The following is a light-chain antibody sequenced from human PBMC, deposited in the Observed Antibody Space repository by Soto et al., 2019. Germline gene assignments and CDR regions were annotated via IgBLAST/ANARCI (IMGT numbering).Light chain of an antibody. CDR1: QTISSW. J-gene: IGKJ1*01. V-gene: IGKV1-5*03. Sequence: DIPMTQSPSTLSASVGDRVTITCRASQTISSWLAWYQQKPGKAPKLLIYKASNSESGVPSRFSGSGSGTEFNFTISSLQPDDFATYYCQQYNSYSRTFGQGTKVEIK. CDR2: KAS. CDR3: QQYNSYSRT.